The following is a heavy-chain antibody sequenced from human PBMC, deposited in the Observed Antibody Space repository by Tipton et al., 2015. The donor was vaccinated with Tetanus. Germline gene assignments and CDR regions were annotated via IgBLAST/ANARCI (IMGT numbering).Heavy chain of an antibody. CDR3: ARTGSPFDY. V-gene: IGHV5-51*01. CDR1: GYTFTNFW. J-gene: IGHJ4*02. Sequence: QLVQSGAEVKKPGESLKISCKTSGYTFTNFWIGWVRQMPGKGLEWMGIIYPDDSRVIYSPSFQGHVTISADKSITTAYLHWSSLQASDTAMYFCARTGSPFDYWGQGTPIAVSS. D-gene: IGHD3-10*01. CDR2: IYPDDSRV.